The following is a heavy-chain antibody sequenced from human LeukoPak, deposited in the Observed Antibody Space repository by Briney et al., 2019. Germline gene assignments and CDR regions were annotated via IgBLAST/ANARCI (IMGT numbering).Heavy chain of an antibody. CDR1: GGSISNDN. D-gene: IGHD3-22*01. CDR3: ARTATKYYYDGSGYYWDY. J-gene: IGHJ4*02. V-gene: IGHV4-59*01. CDR2: DYYTGST. Sequence: SETLSLTCAVSGGSISNDNWWTRRQPPEGGVEWFGYDYYTGSTTYNPPLKGRVTISVDKSKNQFSLKLSSVAAADTAVYYCARTATKYYYDGSGYYWDYWGQGALVTVSS.